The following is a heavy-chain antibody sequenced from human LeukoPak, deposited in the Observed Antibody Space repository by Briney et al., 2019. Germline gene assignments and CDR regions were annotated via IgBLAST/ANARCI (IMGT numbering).Heavy chain of an antibody. Sequence: ASVTVSCEASGYTFTNYHIAWVRQAPGQGLEWMGWVSTNDGNTVYAQRLQGRVTMTTDTSTSVAYMELRSLTSDDTAVYYCTRAPPGMTMMTDYWGQGTLVTVSS. CDR1: GYTFTNYH. CDR2: VSTNDGNT. D-gene: IGHD3-22*01. V-gene: IGHV1-18*01. CDR3: TRAPPGMTMMTDY. J-gene: IGHJ4*02.